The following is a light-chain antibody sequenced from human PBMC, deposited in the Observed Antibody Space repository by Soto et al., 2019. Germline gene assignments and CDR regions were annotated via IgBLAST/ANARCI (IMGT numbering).Light chain of an antibody. V-gene: IGKV3-11*01. Sequence: EIVWPQSPGTLSLSPGEGASLSCRASQSVGSYLAWYQQKLGQAPRLLIYDASKRATGIPARFSGSGSGTVFTLTINSLEPEDFAVYYCQQRNYWPITFGQGTRLEI. CDR3: QQRNYWPIT. CDR2: DAS. J-gene: IGKJ5*01. CDR1: QSVGSY.